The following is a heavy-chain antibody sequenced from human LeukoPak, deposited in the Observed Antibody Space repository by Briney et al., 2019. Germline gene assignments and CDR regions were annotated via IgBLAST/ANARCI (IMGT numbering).Heavy chain of an antibody. Sequence: PGGSLRLSCAASGFTFSNYEMNWVRQAPGKGLDWVSYISSSAGTLYYADSVKGRFTISRDNAKKSLYLQMNSLRAEDTAVYYCAREGNWNNFDYWGQGTLVTVSS. CDR2: ISSSAGTL. CDR1: GFTFSNYE. V-gene: IGHV3-48*03. D-gene: IGHD1-1*01. CDR3: AREGNWNNFDY. J-gene: IGHJ4*02.